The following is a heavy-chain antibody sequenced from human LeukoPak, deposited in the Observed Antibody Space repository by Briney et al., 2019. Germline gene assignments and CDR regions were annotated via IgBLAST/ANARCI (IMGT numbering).Heavy chain of an antibody. CDR2: INPSGGST. CDR1: GYTFTSYY. CDR3: AREYQLLFDYYYYYRDV. D-gene: IGHD2-2*01. Sequence: GASVKVSCKASGYTFTSYYMHWVRQAPGQGLEWMGIINPSGGSTSYAQKFQGRVTITRDMSTSTVYMELSSLRSEDTAVYYCAREYQLLFDYYYYYRDVWGKGPTVTVSS. J-gene: IGHJ6*03. V-gene: IGHV1-46*01.